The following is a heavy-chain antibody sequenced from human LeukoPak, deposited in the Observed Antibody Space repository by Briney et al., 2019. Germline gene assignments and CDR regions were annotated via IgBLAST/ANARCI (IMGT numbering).Heavy chain of an antibody. Sequence: GESLKISCKGSGYIFTTYWINWVRQMPGKGLEWMGRIDPSDSYSNYSPSFQGHVTILADISITTAYLRWSSLKASDTAMYYCATSTKAAGPWGGMDVWGQGTTVTVSS. V-gene: IGHV5-10-1*01. CDR2: IDPSDSYS. J-gene: IGHJ6*02. CDR1: GYIFTTYW. CDR3: ATSTKAAGPWGGMDV. D-gene: IGHD6-13*01.